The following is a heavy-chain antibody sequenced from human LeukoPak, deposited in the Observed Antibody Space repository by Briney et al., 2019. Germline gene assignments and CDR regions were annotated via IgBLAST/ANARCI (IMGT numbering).Heavy chain of an antibody. CDR1: GFTFSSYW. CDR2: IKQDGSEK. D-gene: IGHD5-18*01. CDR3: ARDAVQLWPTYYFDY. Sequence: GSLRLSCAASGFTFSSYWMSWVRQAPGKGLEWVANIKQDGSEKYYVDSVKGRFTISRDNAKNSLYLQMNSLRAEDTAVYYCARDAVQLWPTYYFDYWGQGTLVTVSS. V-gene: IGHV3-7*01. J-gene: IGHJ4*02.